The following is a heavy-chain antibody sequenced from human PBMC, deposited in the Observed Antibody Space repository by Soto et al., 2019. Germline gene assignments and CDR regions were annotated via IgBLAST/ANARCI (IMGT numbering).Heavy chain of an antibody. J-gene: IGHJ4*02. V-gene: IGHV4-59*01. CDR2: VYDNGRP. CDR1: GGSISVYY. D-gene: IGHD3-9*01. CDR3: ARGVGSSPPRY. Sequence: SETLSLTCTLSGGSISVYYWSWIRQSPRQGLEWIGYVYDNGRPYYSPSLKSRVTISADTSKNQISLKLTSATAADTAVYYCARGVGSSPPRYWGRGTLVT.